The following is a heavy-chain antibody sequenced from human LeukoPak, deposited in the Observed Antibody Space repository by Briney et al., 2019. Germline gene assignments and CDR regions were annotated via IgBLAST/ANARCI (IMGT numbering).Heavy chain of an antibody. CDR2: IKSKTDGGTT. J-gene: IGHJ4*02. CDR3: TTEGYCSGGNCYSYDN. D-gene: IGHD2-15*01. CDR1: GFTFSSAW. Sequence: GGSLRLSCAASGFTFSSAWLSWVRQAPGKGLEWVGRIKSKTDGGTTDYAAPVKGRFTISRGDSKNKLFLQMNSLKTEDTAVYYCTTEGYCSGGNCYSYDNWGQGTLVTVSS. V-gene: IGHV3-15*01.